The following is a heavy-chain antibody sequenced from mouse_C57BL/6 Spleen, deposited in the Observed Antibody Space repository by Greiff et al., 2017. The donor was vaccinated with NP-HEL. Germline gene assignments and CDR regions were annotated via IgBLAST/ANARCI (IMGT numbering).Heavy chain of an antibody. CDR3: ARPYYSNAMDY. V-gene: IGHV1-4*01. CDR1: GYTFTSYT. D-gene: IGHD2-5*01. CDR2: INPSSGYT. J-gene: IGHJ4*01. Sequence: QVQLKQSGAELARPGASVKMSCKASGYTFTSYTMHWVKQRPGQGLEWIGYINPSSGYTKYNQKFKDKATLTADKSSSTAYMQLSSLTSEDSAVYDCARPYYSNAMDYWGQGTSVTVSS.